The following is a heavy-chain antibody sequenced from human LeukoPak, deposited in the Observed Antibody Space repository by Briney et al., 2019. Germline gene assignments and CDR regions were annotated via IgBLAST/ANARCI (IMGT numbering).Heavy chain of an antibody. D-gene: IGHD2-21*02. CDR2: IQSGGST. V-gene: IGHV3-66*01. CDR1: GFTVSSNF. J-gene: IGHJ4*02. Sequence: HPGGSLRLSCAASGFTVSSNFMTWVRQAPGKGLEWVSVIQSGGSTYYADSVKGRFTISRDSSKNTLFLQMNSLTAEDTAVYCCARGTATSSQPFDYWGQGTMVTVSS. CDR3: ARGTATSSQPFDY.